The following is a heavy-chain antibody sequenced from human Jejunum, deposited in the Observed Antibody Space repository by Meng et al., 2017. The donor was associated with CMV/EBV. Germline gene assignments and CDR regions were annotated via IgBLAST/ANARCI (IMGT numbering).Heavy chain of an antibody. J-gene: IGHJ4*02. CDR3: AGQYTYSYDAHGIELDH. V-gene: IGHV4-61*07. CDR2: VYCTGRT. Sequence: LRPPREGLVWIGSVYCTGRTTYNPSLMRRVTTSVDTSKNQSSLQLSSVPVADTIVYYCAGQYTYSYDAHGIELDHWGQGTLVTVSS. D-gene: IGHD3-16*01.